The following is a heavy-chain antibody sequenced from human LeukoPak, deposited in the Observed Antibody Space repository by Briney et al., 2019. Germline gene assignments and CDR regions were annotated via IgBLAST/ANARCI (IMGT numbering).Heavy chain of an antibody. Sequence: GGALRLSCAASGFTFSSYSMNWVRQAPGKGLEWVSSISNSSSYIYYTDSVKGRFTIYRDNAKNSLYLQMNSLRAEHTAVYYCARARDSSSWYMGAYYYYGMDVWGKGTTVTVSS. V-gene: IGHV3-21*01. CDR3: ARARDSSSWYMGAYYYYGMDV. CDR1: GFTFSSYS. J-gene: IGHJ6*04. D-gene: IGHD6-13*01. CDR2: ISNSSSYI.